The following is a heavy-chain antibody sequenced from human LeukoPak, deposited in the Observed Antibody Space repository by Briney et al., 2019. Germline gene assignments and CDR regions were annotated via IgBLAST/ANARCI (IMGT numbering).Heavy chain of an antibody. J-gene: IGHJ4*02. CDR2: ISAYNGNT. V-gene: IGHV1-18*01. CDR3: ARVSDYDSSGYYYPRYYFDY. Sequence: ASVKVSCKASGYTFTSYGISWVRQAPGQGLEWMGWISAYNGNTNYAQKLQGGVTMTTDTSTSTAYMELRSLRSDDTAVYYCARVSDYDSSGYYYPRYYFDYWGQGTLVTVSS. CDR1: GYTFTSYG. D-gene: IGHD3-22*01.